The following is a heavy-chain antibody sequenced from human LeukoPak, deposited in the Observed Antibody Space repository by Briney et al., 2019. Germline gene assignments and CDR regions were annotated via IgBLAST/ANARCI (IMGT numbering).Heavy chain of an antibody. V-gene: IGHV1-69*01. D-gene: IGHD3-22*01. J-gene: IGHJ4*02. CDR2: IIPIIGTA. CDR1: GGTFSSYA. Sequence: ASVKVSCKASGGTFSSYAISWVRQDPGQGLEWMGGIIPIIGTANYAQKFQGRVTITADESTSTAYMDLSSLRSEDTAVYYCARLKLQYNYDNSGRGGYFDYWGQGTLVTVSS. CDR3: ARLKLQYNYDNSGRGGYFDY.